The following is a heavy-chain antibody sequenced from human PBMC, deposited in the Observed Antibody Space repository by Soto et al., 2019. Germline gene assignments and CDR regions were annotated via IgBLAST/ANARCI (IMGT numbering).Heavy chain of an antibody. CDR1: GGSFSGYY. CDR2: INRSGST. D-gene: IGHD5-18*01. J-gene: IGHJ4*02. Sequence: SETLSLTCAVYGGSFSGYYWSWIRQPPGKGLEWIGEINRSGSTNYNPSLKSRVTISVENTKNQFPLKLSSVTAADTAVYYCARGDAMVTTPIIYWGQGTLVTVSS. CDR3: ARGDAMVTTPIIY. V-gene: IGHV4-34*01.